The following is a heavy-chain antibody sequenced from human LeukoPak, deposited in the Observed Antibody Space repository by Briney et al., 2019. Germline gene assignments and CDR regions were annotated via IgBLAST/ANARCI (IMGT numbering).Heavy chain of an antibody. J-gene: IGHJ4*02. CDR1: GFTFSSYG. Sequence: RGRSLRLSCAASGFTFSSYGMHCVRQSPGKGLEWVAVISYEGSSKGYADSVKGRFTLSRDNSKNTLYLHMNSLRAEDTDVYYCAKSTYHDSRGYYSLDYFDYWGQGTLVTVSS. V-gene: IGHV3-30*18. CDR2: ISYEGSSK. D-gene: IGHD3-22*01. CDR3: AKSTYHDSRGYYSLDYFDY.